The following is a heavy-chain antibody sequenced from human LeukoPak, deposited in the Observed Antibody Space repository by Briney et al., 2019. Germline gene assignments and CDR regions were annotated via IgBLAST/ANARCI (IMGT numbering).Heavy chain of an antibody. Sequence: GGSLRLSCAASGFTFGSYEMNWVRQAPGKGLEWVSYISLSGSTVYYADSVKGRFTISRDNAKNSLYLQMNSLRAEDTAVYYCARDLPPYYYYYMDVWGKGTTVTISS. CDR2: ISLSGSTV. V-gene: IGHV3-48*03. CDR3: ARDLPPYYYYYMDV. CDR1: GFTFGSYE. J-gene: IGHJ6*03.